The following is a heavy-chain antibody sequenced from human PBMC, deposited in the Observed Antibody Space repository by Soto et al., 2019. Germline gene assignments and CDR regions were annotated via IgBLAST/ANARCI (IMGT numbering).Heavy chain of an antibody. CDR3: AKFPDTTGTTLQPNNFDY. CDR1: GFTFSSYG. J-gene: IGHJ4*02. V-gene: IGHV3-30*18. D-gene: IGHD1-1*01. Sequence: GSLRLSCAASGFTFSSYGMHWVRQAPGKGLEWVAVISYDGSNKYYADSVKGRFTISRDNSKNTLYLQMNSLRAEDTAVYYCAKFPDTTGTTLQPNNFDYWGQGTLVTVSS. CDR2: ISYDGSNK.